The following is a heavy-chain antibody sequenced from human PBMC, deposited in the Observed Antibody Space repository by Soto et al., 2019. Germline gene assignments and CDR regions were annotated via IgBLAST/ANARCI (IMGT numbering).Heavy chain of an antibody. CDR3: AREVQAIAAAGGGAFDI. Sequence: PSQTPSLTCAITGDRASSNRAAWYWIRQSPSRGLEWLGRTYYRFKWYNDYAVSVKSRITINPATSKNQFSLQLNSVTPEDTAVDYCAREVQAIAAAGGGAFDIWGQGTMVTVSS. CDR1: GDRASSNRAA. J-gene: IGHJ3*02. CDR2: TYYRFKWYN. D-gene: IGHD6-13*01. V-gene: IGHV6-1*01.